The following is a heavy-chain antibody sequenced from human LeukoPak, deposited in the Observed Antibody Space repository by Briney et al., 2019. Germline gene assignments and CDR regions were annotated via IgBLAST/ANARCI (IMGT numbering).Heavy chain of an antibody. CDR1: GGSISSYY. V-gene: IGHV4-59*01. Sequence: SETLSLICTVSGGSISSYYWSWIRQPPGKGLEWIGYIYYSGSTNYNPSLKSRVTISVDTSKNQFSLKLSSVTAADTAVYYCARARGWGDNWFDPWGQGTLVTVSS. D-gene: IGHD6-19*01. CDR3: ARARGWGDNWFDP. CDR2: IYYSGST. J-gene: IGHJ5*02.